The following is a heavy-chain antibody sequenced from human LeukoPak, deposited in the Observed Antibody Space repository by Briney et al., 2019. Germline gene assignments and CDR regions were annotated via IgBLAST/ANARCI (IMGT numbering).Heavy chain of an antibody. V-gene: IGHV3-23*01. CDR2: ISGSGGST. Sequence: GSLRLSCAASGFTFSSYAMSWVRQAPGKGLEWVSAISGSGGSTYYADSVKGRFTISRDNSKNTLYLQMNSLRAEDTAVYYCARDSGYDRAPDYWGQGTLVTVSS. CDR3: ARDSGYDRAPDY. CDR1: GFTFSSYA. D-gene: IGHD5-12*01. J-gene: IGHJ4*02.